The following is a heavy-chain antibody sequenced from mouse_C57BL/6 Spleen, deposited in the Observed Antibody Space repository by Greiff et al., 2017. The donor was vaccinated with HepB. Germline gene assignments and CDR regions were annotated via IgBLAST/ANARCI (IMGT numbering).Heavy chain of an antibody. CDR2: INPNNGGT. J-gene: IGHJ2*01. V-gene: IGHV1-18*01. CDR1: GYTFTDYN. D-gene: IGHD2-5*01. CDR3: ARAYYSNYLYYFDY. Sequence: EVQLQQSGPELVKPGASVKIPCKASGYTFTDYNMDWVKQSHGKSLEWIGDINPNNGGTIYNQKFKGKATLTVDKSSSKAYMELRSLTSEDTAVYYCARAYYSNYLYYFDYWGQGTTLTVSS.